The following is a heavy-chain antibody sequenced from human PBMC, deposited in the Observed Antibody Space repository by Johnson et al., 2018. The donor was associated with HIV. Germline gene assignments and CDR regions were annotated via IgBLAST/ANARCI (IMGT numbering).Heavy chain of an antibody. CDR3: ARGPILEWVSGDGFER. CDR1: GFRFSTYA. J-gene: IGHJ3*02. Sequence: VQLVESGGGLVQPGRSLRLSRAASGFRFSTYALHWVRQTPGKGLAWVALIADDGSKIYHADSVKGRFTITRDNSKNTVYLQMNSLRVEDTDMYYCARGPILEWVSGDGFERWGQGTMVTV. CDR2: IADDGSKI. D-gene: IGHD3-3*01. V-gene: IGHV3-30*04.